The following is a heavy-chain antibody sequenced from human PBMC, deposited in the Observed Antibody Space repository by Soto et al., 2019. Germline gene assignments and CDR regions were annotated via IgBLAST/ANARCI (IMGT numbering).Heavy chain of an antibody. V-gene: IGHV3-30-3*01. CDR2: ISYDGSNK. Sequence: QVQLVESGGGVVQPGRSLRLSCAASGFTFSSYAMHWVRQAPGMGLAWVAVISYDGSNKCYADSVKGRFTISRDNSKNTLYLQMNSLRAEAKAVYYCARDPHYDSSGYYYDYWGQGTLVTVSS. J-gene: IGHJ4*02. CDR1: GFTFSSYA. D-gene: IGHD3-22*01. CDR3: ARDPHYDSSGYYYDY.